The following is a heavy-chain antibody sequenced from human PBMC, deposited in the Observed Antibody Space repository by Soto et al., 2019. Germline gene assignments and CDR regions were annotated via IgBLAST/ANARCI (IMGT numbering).Heavy chain of an antibody. CDR2: MNPNTGNS. D-gene: IGHD3-3*01. V-gene: IGHV1-8*01. CDR3: ARDPYDFWSGYYIVSYYFDY. J-gene: IGHJ4*02. CDR1: GYTFTSSD. Sequence: GASVKVSCKASGYTFTSSDINWVRQAPGQGLEWMGWMNPNTGNSGFAQKFQGRVTMTSDTSISTAYMELSSLRSEDSAVYYCARDPYDFWSGYYIVSYYFDYWGQGTLVTVSS.